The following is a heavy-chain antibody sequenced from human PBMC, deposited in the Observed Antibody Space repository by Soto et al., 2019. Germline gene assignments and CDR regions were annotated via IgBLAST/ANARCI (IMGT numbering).Heavy chain of an antibody. V-gene: IGHV3-23*01. Sequence: GGSLRLSCAVSGFTFNTYAMNWVRRAPGKGLEWVSGVTGSGSNTYYADSVKGRFTISRDNSKNTLYLQMNSLRAEDTAVYYCAKDRSPPGGTIVVVIRGFDYWGQGTLVTVSS. CDR2: VTGSGSNT. J-gene: IGHJ4*02. CDR1: GFTFNTYA. CDR3: AKDRSPPGGTIVVVIRGFDY. D-gene: IGHD3-22*01.